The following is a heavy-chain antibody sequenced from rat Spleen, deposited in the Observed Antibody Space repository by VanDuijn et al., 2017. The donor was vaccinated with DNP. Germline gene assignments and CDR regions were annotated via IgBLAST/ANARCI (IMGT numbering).Heavy chain of an antibody. Sequence: EVQLQESGPGLVKPSQSLSLTCSVTGNSITSNYWGWIRKFPGNRIEWIGHITYSGTTNYNPSLKSRISITRDTSKNHFFLHLNSVTTEDTATYYCARWTRYFDYWGQGVMVTVSS. D-gene: IGHD1-7*01. CDR1: GNSITSNY. V-gene: IGHV3-1*01. J-gene: IGHJ2*01. CDR3: ARWTRYFDY. CDR2: ITYSGTT.